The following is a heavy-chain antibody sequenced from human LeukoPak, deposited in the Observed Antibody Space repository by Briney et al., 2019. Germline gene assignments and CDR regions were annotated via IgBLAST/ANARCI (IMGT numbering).Heavy chain of an antibody. J-gene: IGHJ6*03. CDR2: IRHDGSNK. CDR3: AKVGYCSSTSCYKYYYYMDV. Sequence: GGSLRLSCAASGFTFSSYGMHWVRQAPGKGLEWVAFIRHDGSNKYYADSVKGRITISRDNSKNTLYLQMNSLRAEDTAVYYCAKVGYCSSTSCYKYYYYMDVWGKGTTVTVSS. D-gene: IGHD2-2*02. CDR1: GFTFSSYG. V-gene: IGHV3-30*02.